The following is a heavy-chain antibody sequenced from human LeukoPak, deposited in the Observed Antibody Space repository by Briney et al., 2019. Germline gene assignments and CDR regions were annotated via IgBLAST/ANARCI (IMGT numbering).Heavy chain of an antibody. V-gene: IGHV1-69*04. D-gene: IGHD2-15*01. CDR3: ARDGAYCSGGSCPEGPGGFDY. Sequence: ASVKVSCKASGGTFSSYAISWVRQAPGQGLEWMGRIIPILGIANYAQKFQGRVTITADKSTSTAYMELSSLRSEDTAVYYCARDGAYCSGGSCPEGPGGFDYWGQGTLVTVSS. J-gene: IGHJ4*02. CDR2: IIPILGIA. CDR1: GGTFSSYA.